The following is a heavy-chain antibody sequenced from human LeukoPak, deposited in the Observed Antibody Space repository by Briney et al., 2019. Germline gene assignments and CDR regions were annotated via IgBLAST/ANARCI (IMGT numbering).Heavy chain of an antibody. Sequence: GGSLRLSCAASGSTFSSYAMSWVRQAPGKGLEWVSIISGSGAGGTVGGTYYADSVKGRFTISRDNSKNTLYLQMNSLRAEDTAVYYCARGDNLYDFWSGYPHNWFDPWGQGTLVTVSS. J-gene: IGHJ5*02. CDR3: ARGDNLYDFWSGYPHNWFDP. V-gene: IGHV3-23*01. CDR2: ISGSGAGGTVGGT. CDR1: GSTFSSYA. D-gene: IGHD3-3*01.